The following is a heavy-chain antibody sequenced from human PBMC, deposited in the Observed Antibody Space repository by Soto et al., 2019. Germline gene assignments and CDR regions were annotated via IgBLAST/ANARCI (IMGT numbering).Heavy chain of an antibody. J-gene: IGHJ4*02. CDR1: GFTFDNYA. CDR2: ISGSGAGI. Sequence: EVQLLESGGGLVQPGGSLRLSCAASGFTFDNYAMSWVRQAPGKGLEWVSAISGSGAGIYYADSVKGRFTISRDNSENTLYLQMNSLRAEDTAVYYCAKDRPQIWFGEEGFDYWGQGTLVTVSS. V-gene: IGHV3-23*01. CDR3: AKDRPQIWFGEEGFDY. D-gene: IGHD3-10*01.